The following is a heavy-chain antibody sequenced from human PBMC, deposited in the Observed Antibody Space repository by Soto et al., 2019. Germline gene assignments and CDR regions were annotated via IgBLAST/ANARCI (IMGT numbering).Heavy chain of an antibody. Sequence: EVQLLESGGGLVQPGGSLRLSCAASGFTFSSYAMSWVRQAPGKGLEWVSAISGSGGSTYYADSVKGRFTISRDNSKNTLYLQMNSLRAEDTAVYYCAKDRWVQLCVDDSRCYCYGSLGYWGQATLVTVFS. V-gene: IGHV3-23*01. J-gene: IGHJ4*02. CDR3: AKDRWVQLCVDDSRCYCYGSLGY. CDR1: GFTFSSYA. CDR2: ISGSGGST. D-gene: IGHD3-22*01.